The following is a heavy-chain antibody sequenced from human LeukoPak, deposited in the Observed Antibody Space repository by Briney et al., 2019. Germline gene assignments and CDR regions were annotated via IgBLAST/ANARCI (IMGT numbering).Heavy chain of an antibody. V-gene: IGHV1-46*01. D-gene: IGHD3-3*01. J-gene: IGHJ6*02. CDR3: ASGGITIFGVDHYGMDV. Sequence: ASVKVSCTVSGYTLTELSMHWVRQAPGQGLEWMGIINPSGGSTSYAQKFQGRVTMTRDTSTSTVYMELSSLRSEDTAVYYCASGGITIFGVDHYGMDVWGQGTTVTVSS. CDR1: GYTLTELS. CDR2: INPSGGST.